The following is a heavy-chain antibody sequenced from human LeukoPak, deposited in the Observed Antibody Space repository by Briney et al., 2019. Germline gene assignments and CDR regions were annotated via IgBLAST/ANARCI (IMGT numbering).Heavy chain of an antibody. V-gene: IGHV3-21*01. Sequence: GGSLRLSCAASGFSFSSYSMNWVRQAPGQGLEWVSSISSSSSYIYYADSVKGRFTISRDNAKNSLYLQINSLRAEDTAVYYCARDASDFDYWGQGTLVTVSS. CDR3: ARDASDFDY. CDR2: ISSSSSYI. CDR1: GFSFSSYS. J-gene: IGHJ4*02.